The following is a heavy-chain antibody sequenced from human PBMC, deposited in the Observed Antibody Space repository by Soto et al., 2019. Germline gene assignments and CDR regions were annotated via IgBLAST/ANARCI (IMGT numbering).Heavy chain of an antibody. CDR2: ISGSGGST. D-gene: IGHD2-15*01. CDR3: AKDPTESAVVVVNWFDP. Sequence: GGSLRLSCAASGFTFSSYAMSWVRQAPGKGLEWVSAISGSGGSTYYADSVKGRFTISRDNSKNTLYLQMNSLRAEDTAVYYCAKDPTESAVVVVNWFDPWGQGTLVTVSS. J-gene: IGHJ5*02. V-gene: IGHV3-23*01. CDR1: GFTFSSYA.